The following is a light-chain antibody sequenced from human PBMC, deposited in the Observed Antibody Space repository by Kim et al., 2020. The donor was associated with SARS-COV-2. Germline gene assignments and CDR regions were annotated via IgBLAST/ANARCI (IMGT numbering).Light chain of an antibody. CDR2: QDT. CDR3: QAWDSSTEVV. V-gene: IGLV3-1*01. J-gene: IGLJ3*02. Sequence: VSPGQTASITCSGDKLGDKYASWYQQKPGQSPVLVIYQDTKRPSGIPERFSGSNSGHTATLTISGTQAMDEADYYCQAWDSSTEVVFGGGTQLTVL. CDR1: KLGDKY.